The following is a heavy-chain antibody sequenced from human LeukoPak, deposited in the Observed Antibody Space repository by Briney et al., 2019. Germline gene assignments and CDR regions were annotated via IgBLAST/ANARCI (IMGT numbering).Heavy chain of an antibody. J-gene: IGHJ5*02. CDR1: GGSFSSYT. Sequence: ASVKVSCKASGGSFSSYTFTWVRQAPGQGLEWMGWINPNSGGTNYAQKFQGRVTMTRDTSISTAYMELSRLRSDDTAVYYCARQVAQDDFWSGYYTTQGWFDPWGQGTLVTVSS. CDR2: INPNSGGT. CDR3: ARQVAQDDFWSGYYTTQGWFDP. D-gene: IGHD3-3*01. V-gene: IGHV1-2*02.